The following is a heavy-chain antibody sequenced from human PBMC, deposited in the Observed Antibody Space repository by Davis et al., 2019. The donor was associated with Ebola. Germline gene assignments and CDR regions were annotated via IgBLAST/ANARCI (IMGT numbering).Heavy chain of an antibody. CDR1: GFTFSSSG. D-gene: IGHD3-22*01. V-gene: IGHV3-30*03. CDR3: ARDQIPYYYDSSGLDY. J-gene: IGHJ4*02. Sequence: PGGSLRLSCAASGFTFSSSGMHWVRQAPGKGLEWAAVISYDGSNKYYADSVKGRFTISRDNSKNTLYLQMNSLRAEDTAVYYCARDQIPYYYDSSGLDYWGQGTLVTVSS. CDR2: ISYDGSNK.